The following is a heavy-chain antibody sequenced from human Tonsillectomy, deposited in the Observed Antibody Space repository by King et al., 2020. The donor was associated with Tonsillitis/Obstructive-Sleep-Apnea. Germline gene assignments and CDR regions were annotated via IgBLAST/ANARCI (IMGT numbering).Heavy chain of an antibody. CDR3: ARGETNLGAFDI. CDR1: GYRFTTYG. J-gene: IGHJ3*02. Sequence: QLVQSGAEVKKPGASVKVSCKASGYRFTTYGISWGRQAPGQGLEWMGWISAYNGNTKYAQKLQGRVTMTTDTSTNTAYMELRSLRSDDTAFYYCARGETNLGAFDICRQPTTATVPS. D-gene: IGHD1-14*01. V-gene: IGHV1-18*01. CDR2: ISAYNGNT.